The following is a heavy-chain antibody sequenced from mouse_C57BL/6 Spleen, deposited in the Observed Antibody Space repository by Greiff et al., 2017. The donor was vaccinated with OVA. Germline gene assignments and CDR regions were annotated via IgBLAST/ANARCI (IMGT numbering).Heavy chain of an antibody. D-gene: IGHD2-5*01. V-gene: IGHV1-81*01. CDR2: IYPRSGNT. J-gene: IGHJ4*01. CDR1: GYTFTSYG. CDR3: ASWESNYGGGAMDY. Sequence: VQRVESGAELARPGASVKLSCKASGYTFTSYGISWVKQRTGQGLEWIGEIYPRSGNTYYNEKFKGKATLTADKSSSTAYMELRSLTSEDSAVYFCASWESNYGGGAMDYWGQGTSVTVSS.